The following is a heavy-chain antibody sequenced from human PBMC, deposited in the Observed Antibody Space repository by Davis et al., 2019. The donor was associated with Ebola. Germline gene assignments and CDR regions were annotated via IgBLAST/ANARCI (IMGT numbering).Heavy chain of an antibody. D-gene: IGHD3-16*01. CDR3: ARGDVPFAEAAY. J-gene: IGHJ1*01. Sequence: AASVKVSCKASGYTFTSYAISWVRQAPGQGLEWMGGIIPIFGTANYAQKFQGRVTITADESTSTAYMELSSLRSEDTAVYFCARGDVPFAEAAYWGQGTLAIVSS. V-gene: IGHV1-69*13. CDR1: GYTFTSYA. CDR2: IIPIFGTA.